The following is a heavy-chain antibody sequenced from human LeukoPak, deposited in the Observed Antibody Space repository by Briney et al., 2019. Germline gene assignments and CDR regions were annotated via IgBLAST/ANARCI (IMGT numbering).Heavy chain of an antibody. CDR3: AKNRSLTTTAGFDH. V-gene: IGHV4-38-2*02. J-gene: IGHJ4*02. CDR1: GISIRNADY. Sequence: PSETLSLTCTVAGISIRNADYSRCRRQSPGKGLEWIGSIYHSGSTHYNPSLKSRVTISVDTSKNQFSLMLSSVTSAHTAVSYCAKNRSLTTTAGFDHWGQGTLVTVSS. D-gene: IGHD4-11*01. CDR2: IYHSGST.